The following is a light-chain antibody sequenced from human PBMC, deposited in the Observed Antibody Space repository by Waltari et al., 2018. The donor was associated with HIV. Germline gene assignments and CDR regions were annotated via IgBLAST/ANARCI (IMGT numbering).Light chain of an antibody. CDR2: EVS. Sequence: QSVLTQPASVSGSPGQSITISCTGTSSDVGGYNYVPWYQQHPGKAPELMIYEVSNRRSGVSNRVSSSRTGNTASLTISGVQAEDEADYYCSSYTSSSAVFGGGTKLTVL. V-gene: IGLV2-14*01. CDR3: SSYTSSSAV. CDR1: SSDVGGYNY. J-gene: IGLJ3*02.